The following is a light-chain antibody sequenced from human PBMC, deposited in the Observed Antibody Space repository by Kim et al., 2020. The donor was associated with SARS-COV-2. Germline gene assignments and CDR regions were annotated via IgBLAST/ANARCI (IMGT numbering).Light chain of an antibody. CDR3: QVWDSDSDHLV. CDR1: HIGTKS. J-gene: IGLJ1*01. CDR2: YDN. Sequence: SYVLTQPSSVSVAPGQTASISCGGIHIGTKSVHWFQQKPGQAPVMVIYYDNDRPSGIPERFSGSNSGSTAILTISRVEAGDEADYYCQVWDSDSDHLVFGTGTKVTVL. V-gene: IGLV3-21*04.